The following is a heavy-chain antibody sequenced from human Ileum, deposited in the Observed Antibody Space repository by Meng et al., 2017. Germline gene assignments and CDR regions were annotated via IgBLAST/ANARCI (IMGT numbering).Heavy chain of an antibody. CDR1: GGSVSSNIAA. J-gene: IGHJ4*02. Sequence: QVQLQQSGPGLVKPSPTLSPTCAVSGGSVSSNIAAWNWIRQSPLRGLEWLGRTYYRSKWYSEYAVSVKSRISITPDTSKNQFSLQMNSVTPEDTVVYYCASGSGSLDYWGPGTLVTVSS. D-gene: IGHD3-3*01. V-gene: IGHV6-1*01. CDR2: TYYRSKWYS. CDR3: ASGSGSLDY.